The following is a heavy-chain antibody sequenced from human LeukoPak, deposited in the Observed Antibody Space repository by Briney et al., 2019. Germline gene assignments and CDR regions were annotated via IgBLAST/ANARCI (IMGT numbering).Heavy chain of an antibody. D-gene: IGHD3-16*01. Sequence: PGGSLRLSCGASGFTFSTYGMRWVRQAPGEGLEWVAVIWYDGSNKYYADSVKGRFTISRDNSKDTLYLQMNSLTVDDTAVYYCARAVGPFDYWGQGTLVTVSS. V-gene: IGHV3-33*01. J-gene: IGHJ4*02. CDR1: GFTFSTYG. CDR2: IWYDGSNK. CDR3: ARAVGPFDY.